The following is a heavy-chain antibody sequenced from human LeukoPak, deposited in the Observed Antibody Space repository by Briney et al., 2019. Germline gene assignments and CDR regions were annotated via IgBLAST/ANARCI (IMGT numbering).Heavy chain of an antibody. D-gene: IGHD3-3*01. V-gene: IGHV3-48*01. J-gene: IGHJ6*03. CDR1: GFTFSSYS. CDR3: AREYYYYDFWSGYYTETYYYYYMDV. CDR2: ISSSSSTI. Sequence: GGSLRLSCAASGFTFSSYSMNWVRQAPGKGLEWVSYISSSSSTIYYADSVKGRFTISRDNAKNSLYLQMNSLRAEDTAVYYCAREYYYYDFWSGYYTETYYYYYMDVWAKGPRSPSP.